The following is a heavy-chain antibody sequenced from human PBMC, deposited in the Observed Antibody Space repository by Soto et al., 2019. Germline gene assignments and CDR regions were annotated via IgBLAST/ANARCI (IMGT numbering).Heavy chain of an antibody. CDR3: ARDQDFYDSSGHDAFEI. Sequence: PSETLSLTCTVSGGSISSSSYYWGWIRQPPGKGLEWIGSIYYSGSTHYNPSLKSRVTISVDTSKNQFSLRLSSVTAADTAVYYCARDQDFYDSSGHDAFEIWGQGTMVTVSS. V-gene: IGHV4-39*07. CDR1: GGSISSSSYY. J-gene: IGHJ3*02. CDR2: IYYSGST. D-gene: IGHD3-22*01.